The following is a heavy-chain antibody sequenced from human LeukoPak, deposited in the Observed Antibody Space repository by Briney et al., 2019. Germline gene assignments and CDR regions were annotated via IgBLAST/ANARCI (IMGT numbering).Heavy chain of an antibody. Sequence: GGSLRLSCAASGFTFSSYAMSWVRQAPGKGLEWVSDISGSGASTYYADFVKGRFTISRDNSKNTLYLQMNSLRAEDTAVYYCAKKYNTGLDPWGQGTLVTVSS. CDR1: GFTFSSYA. V-gene: IGHV3-23*01. CDR2: ISGSGAST. J-gene: IGHJ5*02. CDR3: AKKYNTGLDP. D-gene: IGHD1-14*01.